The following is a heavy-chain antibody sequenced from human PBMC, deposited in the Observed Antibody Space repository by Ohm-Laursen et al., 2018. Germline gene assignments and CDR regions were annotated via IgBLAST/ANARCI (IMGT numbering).Heavy chain of an antibody. V-gene: IGHV3-23*01. CDR3: ARASSSIAVAGLDY. CDR2: ISGSGGST. D-gene: IGHD6-19*01. CDR1: GFTFDDYS. J-gene: IGHJ4*02. Sequence: SLRLSCSASGFTFDDYSMHWVRQAPGKGLEWVSAISGSGGSTYYADSVKGRFAISRDNSKNTLYLQMNSLRAEDTAVYYCARASSSIAVAGLDYWGQGTLVTVSS.